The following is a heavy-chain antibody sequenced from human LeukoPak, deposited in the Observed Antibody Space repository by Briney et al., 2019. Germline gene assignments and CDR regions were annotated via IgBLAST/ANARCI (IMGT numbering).Heavy chain of an antibody. V-gene: IGHV4-34*01. CDR3: ARVASDCSSTSCPTGSYQDY. CDR1: GGSFSGYY. D-gene: IGHD2-2*01. Sequence: SETLSLTCAVYGGSFSGYYWRSIRQPPGKGLEWIGEINHSGSTNYDPSLKSRVTISVDTSKNQFSLKLSSVTAADTAVYYCARVASDCSSTSCPTGSYQDYWGQGTLVTVSS. CDR2: INHSGST. J-gene: IGHJ4*02.